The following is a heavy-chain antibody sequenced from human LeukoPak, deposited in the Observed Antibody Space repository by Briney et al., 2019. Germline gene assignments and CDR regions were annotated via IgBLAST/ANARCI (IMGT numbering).Heavy chain of an antibody. V-gene: IGHV2-5*02. D-gene: IGHD3-3*01. Sequence: SGPTLVKPTQTLTLTCTFSGFSLTNSGVGVGWIRQPPGTALEGLAFIFWAGDKRYNPSLKTRVTIPTDTSHNEVVLRVTNVDPADTGTYYCAHLTTIFGVVSFFDYWGQGSLVSVSS. CDR2: IFWAGDK. CDR1: GFSLTNSGVG. CDR3: AHLTTIFGVVSFFDY. J-gene: IGHJ4*01.